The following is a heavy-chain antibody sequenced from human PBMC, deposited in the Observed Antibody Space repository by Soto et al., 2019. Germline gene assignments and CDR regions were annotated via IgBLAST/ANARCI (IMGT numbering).Heavy chain of an antibody. CDR1: GGSISSGGYY. D-gene: IGHD4-17*01. Sequence: QVQLQESGPGLVKPSQTLSLTCTVSGGSISSGGYYWSWIRQHPGKGLEWIGYIYYSGSTYYNPSLKSRVTLSVDTSKNQFSLKLSSVTAADTAVYYCARGRMTTVVHRYFDLWGRGTLVTVSS. CDR3: ARGRMTTVVHRYFDL. CDR2: IYYSGST. J-gene: IGHJ2*01. V-gene: IGHV4-31*03.